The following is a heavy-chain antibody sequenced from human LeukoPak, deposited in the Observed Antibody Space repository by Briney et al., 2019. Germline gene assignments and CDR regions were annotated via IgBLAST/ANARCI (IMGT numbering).Heavy chain of an antibody. D-gene: IGHD2-2*01. J-gene: IGHJ3*02. V-gene: IGHV4-61*02. CDR3: ARLTVPANTGAYDI. CDR2: IYPSGES. Sequence: SETLSLTCTVSGGSISSGSYYWGWIRQPAGKGLEWIGRIYPSGESDYNPSLTSRVTISKDTSKNQFSLKMSSVTAADTAVYYCARLTVPANTGAYDIWGQGAMVTVSS. CDR1: GGSISSGSYY.